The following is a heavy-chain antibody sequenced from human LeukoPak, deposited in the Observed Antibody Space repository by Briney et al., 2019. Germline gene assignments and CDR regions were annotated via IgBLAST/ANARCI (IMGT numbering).Heavy chain of an antibody. D-gene: IGHD1-14*01. CDR2: MNPNSGNT. Sequence: ASVKVSCKASAYTFTNYDINWVRQATGQGVEWMGWMNPNSGNTGYAQKFLGRVTMTRNTSISTAYMELSSLRSEDTAVYYCARGRWGTSYYGMDVWGQGTTVSVSS. J-gene: IGHJ6*02. CDR1: AYTFTNYD. CDR3: ARGRWGTSYYGMDV. V-gene: IGHV1-8*01.